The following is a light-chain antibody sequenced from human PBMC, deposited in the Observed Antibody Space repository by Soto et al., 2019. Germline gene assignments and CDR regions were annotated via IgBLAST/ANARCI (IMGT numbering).Light chain of an antibody. CDR1: QSVSSSS. V-gene: IGKV3-20*01. J-gene: IGKJ1*01. Sequence: EIVLTQSPGTLSVSPGERATLSCRASQSVSSSSLAWYQQNPGQAPRLLIYDASSRATGIPDRFSGSGSGTDFTLPISRLEPEDFAVYYCQQYRTFGQGTKVDNK. CDR3: QQYRT. CDR2: DAS.